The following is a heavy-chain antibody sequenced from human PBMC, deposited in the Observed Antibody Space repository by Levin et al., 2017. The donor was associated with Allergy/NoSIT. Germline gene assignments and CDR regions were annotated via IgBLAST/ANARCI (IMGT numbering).Heavy chain of an antibody. V-gene: IGHV3-23*01. CDR1: GFTFSTYA. CDR3: AKEVGATDFDY. D-gene: IGHD1-26*01. J-gene: IGHJ4*02. Sequence: LSLTCAASGFTFSTYAMTWVRQAPGKGLEWVSAISGSGGNTYYADSVKGRFTISRDNSKNTLYLQMNSLRAEDTAVYYCAKEVGATDFDYWGQGTLVTVSS. CDR2: ISGSGGNT.